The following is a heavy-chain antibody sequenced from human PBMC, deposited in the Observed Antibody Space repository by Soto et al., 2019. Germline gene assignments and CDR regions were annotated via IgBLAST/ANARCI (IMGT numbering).Heavy chain of an antibody. D-gene: IGHD3-3*01. CDR1: GFTFSNAW. V-gene: IGHV3-15*07. CDR2: IKSKTDGGTT. Sequence: GGSLRLSCAASGFTFSNAWMNWVRQAPGKGLEWVGRIKSKTDGGTTDYAAPVKGRFTISRDDSKNTLYLQMNSLKTEDTAVYYCTTDPDFWSGPPRYYYGMDVWGQGTTVTVSS. J-gene: IGHJ6*02. CDR3: TTDPDFWSGPPRYYYGMDV.